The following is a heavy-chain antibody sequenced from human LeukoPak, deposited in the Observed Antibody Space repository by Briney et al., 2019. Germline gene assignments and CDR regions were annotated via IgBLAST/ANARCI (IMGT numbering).Heavy chain of an antibody. V-gene: IGHV4-39*07. D-gene: IGHD6-6*01. CDR2: IYYSGST. CDR1: GGSISISSYY. J-gene: IGHJ5*02. Sequence: SETLSLTCTVSGGSISISSYYWGWIRQPPGKGLEWIVSIYYSGSTYYNPSLKSRVTISVDTSKNQFSLKLSSVTAADTAVYYCARKAPIAARSSNWFDPWGQGTLVTVSS. CDR3: ARKAPIAARSSNWFDP.